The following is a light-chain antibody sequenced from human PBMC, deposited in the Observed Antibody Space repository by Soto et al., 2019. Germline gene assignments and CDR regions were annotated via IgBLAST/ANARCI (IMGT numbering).Light chain of an antibody. Sequence: DIQLTQSPSTLSASVGDRVTITCRASQSINAWLAWYQQKPGQAPNLLIYGASSRATGIPDRFSGSGSGTDFTLTISRLEPEDFAVYYCQQYAGSPPWSFGQGTKVDI. CDR2: GAS. CDR3: QQYAGSPPWS. CDR1: QSINAW. V-gene: IGKV1-5*01. J-gene: IGKJ1*01.